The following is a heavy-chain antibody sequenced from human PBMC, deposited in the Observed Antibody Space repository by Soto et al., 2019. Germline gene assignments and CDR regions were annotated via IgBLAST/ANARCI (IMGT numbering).Heavy chain of an antibody. Sequence: EVQLVESGGGLVQPGGSLRLSCAASGFTFSSYSMNWVRQAPGKGLEWVSYISSSSSTIYYADSVKGRFTISRDNAKNSLYLQMNSLRDEDTAVYYCAREELGYCSGGSCYSGIWFDPWGQGTLVTVSS. CDR2: ISSSSSTI. CDR1: GFTFSSYS. CDR3: AREELGYCSGGSCYSGIWFDP. D-gene: IGHD2-15*01. V-gene: IGHV3-48*02. J-gene: IGHJ5*02.